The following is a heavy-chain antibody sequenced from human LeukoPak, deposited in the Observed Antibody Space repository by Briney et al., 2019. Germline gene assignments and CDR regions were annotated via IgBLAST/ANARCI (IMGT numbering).Heavy chain of an antibody. CDR3: ARDLYYGSGSYYGPAFDI. J-gene: IGHJ3*02. V-gene: IGHV4-30-4*01. CDR2: IYYTGST. CDR1: GGSIISGDYY. Sequence: PSETLSLTCTVSGGSIISGDYYWSWIRQPPGKGLEWIGYIYYTGSTYCNPSLKRRVAISVDTSKNQFSLKLTSVTAADTAVYYCARDLYYGSGSYYGPAFDIWGQGTMVTVSS. D-gene: IGHD3-10*01.